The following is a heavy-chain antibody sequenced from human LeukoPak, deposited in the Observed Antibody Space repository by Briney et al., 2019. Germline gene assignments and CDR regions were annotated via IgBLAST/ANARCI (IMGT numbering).Heavy chain of an antibody. D-gene: IGHD1-26*01. CDR3: ATYDVWEHPPDNNAFDI. Sequence: GASVKVSCKVSGYTLTELSMHWVRQAPGKGLEWMGGFDPEDGETIYAQKFQGRVTMTEDTSTDTAYMELSSLRSEDTAVYYCATYDVWEHPPDNNAFDIWGQGTMVTVSS. CDR1: GYTLTELS. V-gene: IGHV1-24*01. J-gene: IGHJ3*02. CDR2: FDPEDGET.